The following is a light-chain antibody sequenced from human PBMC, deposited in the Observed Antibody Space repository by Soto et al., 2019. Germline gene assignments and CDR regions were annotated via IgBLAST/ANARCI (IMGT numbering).Light chain of an antibody. J-gene: IGKJ1*01. Sequence: ESVLTQSPGTLSWSPGERATLSCRASQSVGSSYLAWYQQKPGQAPRLLIFGASSRAAGIPDRFSGSGSGTDFTLTISRLEPEDFAVYYCQQYGGSPGTFGQGTKVEIK. CDR1: QSVGSSY. CDR2: GAS. CDR3: QQYGGSPGT. V-gene: IGKV3-20*01.